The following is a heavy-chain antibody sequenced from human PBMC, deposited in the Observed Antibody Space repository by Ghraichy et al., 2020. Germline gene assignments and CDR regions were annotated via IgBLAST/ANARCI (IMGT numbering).Heavy chain of an antibody. Sequence: GGSLRLSGPAYGSPLSVMAITWVRRAPAQGLEWVSAISGIGGSTYYADPVKGRFTTSRDNSKNTLYLQMNSLRAEDTTVYYCAKDPGDYGDYDNNSDYWGQGTLVTVSS. CDR3: AKDPGDYGDYDNNSDY. V-gene: IGHV3-23*01. D-gene: IGHD4-17*01. CDR1: GSPLSVMA. CDR2: ISGIGGST. J-gene: IGHJ4*02.